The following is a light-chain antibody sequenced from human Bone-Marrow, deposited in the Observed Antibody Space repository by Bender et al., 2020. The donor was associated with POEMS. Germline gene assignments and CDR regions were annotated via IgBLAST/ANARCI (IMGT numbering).Light chain of an antibody. J-gene: IGLJ3*02. V-gene: IGLV2-23*02. CDR3: FSYADSGTLM. CDR1: SSDVGSYDL. CDR2: EVS. Sequence: QSTLTQPASVSGSPGQSITISCAGTSSDVGSYDLVSWYQQHPGKAPKLMIYEVSKRPSGVSNRFSASKSGSTASLTISGLQAEDEGYYYCFSYADSGTLMFGGGTKVTVL.